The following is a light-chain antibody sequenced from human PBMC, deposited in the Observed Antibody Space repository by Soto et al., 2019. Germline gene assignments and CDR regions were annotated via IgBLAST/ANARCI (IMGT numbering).Light chain of an antibody. CDR2: DVS. CDR1: SSDIGAYNY. Sequence: QSALTQPASVSGSPGQSITVSCTGSSSDIGAYNYVSWYQHHPGEVPKLIIHDVSSRPSGLSDRLSGSKSGNTASLTISGLQAEDEADYYCTSYTSSDTLVFGSGTKLTVL. J-gene: IGLJ1*01. V-gene: IGLV2-14*03. CDR3: TSYTSSDTLV.